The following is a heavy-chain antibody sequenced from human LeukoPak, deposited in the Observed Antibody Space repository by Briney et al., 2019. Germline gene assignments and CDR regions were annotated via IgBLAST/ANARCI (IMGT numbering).Heavy chain of an antibody. Sequence: PGGSLRLSCAASGFTLSSYWMSWVRQAPGKGLEWVANIIQDGSEKYYVDSVTGRFTISRDNAKSSLYLQMNSLRAEDTAVYHCARTVYYGSGSYPDAFDIWGQGTMVTVYS. J-gene: IGHJ3*02. V-gene: IGHV3-7*01. CDR1: GFTLSSYW. CDR2: IIQDGSEK. D-gene: IGHD3-10*01. CDR3: ARTVYYGSGSYPDAFDI.